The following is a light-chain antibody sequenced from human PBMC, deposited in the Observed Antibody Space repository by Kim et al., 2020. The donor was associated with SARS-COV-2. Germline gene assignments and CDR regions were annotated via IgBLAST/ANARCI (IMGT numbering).Light chain of an antibody. CDR3: CSYAGSSTFYV. Sequence: SNTISCTGTSSDVGSYNLVSWYQQHPGKAPKLMIYEVSKRPSGVSNRFSGSKSGNTASLTISGLQAEDEADYYCCSYAGSSTFYVFGTGTKVTVL. J-gene: IGLJ1*01. CDR1: SSDVGSYNL. V-gene: IGLV2-23*02. CDR2: EVS.